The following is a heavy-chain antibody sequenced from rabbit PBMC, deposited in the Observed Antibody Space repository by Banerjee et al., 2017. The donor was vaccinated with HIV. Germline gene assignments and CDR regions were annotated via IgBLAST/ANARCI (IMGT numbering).Heavy chain of an antibody. CDR3: ARDQYGVSRYLSL. D-gene: IGHD2-1*01. J-gene: IGHJ4*01. V-gene: IGHV1S40*01. CDR2: IDIGSSGSI. CDR1: GFSFSSGYD. Sequence: QSLEESGGGLVQPEGSLTLTCTASGFSFSSGYDMCWVRQAPGKGLEWIACIDIGSSGSIYYASWAKVRFSISKTSSTTVTLQMTSLTAADTATYFCARDQYGVSRYLSLWGQGTLVPV.